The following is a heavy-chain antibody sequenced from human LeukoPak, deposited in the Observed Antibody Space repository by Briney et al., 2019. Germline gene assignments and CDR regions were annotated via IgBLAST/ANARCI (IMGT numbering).Heavy chain of an antibody. CDR1: GGTFSSYA. V-gene: IGHV1-69*04. CDR2: IIPILGIA. CDR3: ATQPYYSSGWYGDDY. Sequence: ASVKVSCKASGGTFSSYAISWVRQAPGQGLEWMGRIIPILGIANYAQKFQGRVTITADKSTSTAYMELSSLRSEDTAVYYCATQPYYSSGWYGDDYWGQGTLVTVSS. J-gene: IGHJ4*02. D-gene: IGHD6-19*01.